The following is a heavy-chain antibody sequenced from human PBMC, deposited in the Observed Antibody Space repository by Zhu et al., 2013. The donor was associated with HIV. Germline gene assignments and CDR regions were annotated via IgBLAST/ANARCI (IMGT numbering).Heavy chain of an antibody. V-gene: IGHV1-69*01. D-gene: IGHD3-10*01. J-gene: IGHJ6*02. CDR2: IIPMFGTA. CDR1: GGTFSNYA. Sequence: QVQLVQSGAEVKKPGSSVKVSCKASGGTFSNYAISWVRQAPGQGLEWMGGIIPMFGTANYAQKFQGRVTITADESTTTAYMELSSLRSEDTAVYYCAREDYYGSGSYGANYYYYGMDVWGQGTTVTVSS. CDR3: AREDYYGSGSYGANYYYYGMDV.